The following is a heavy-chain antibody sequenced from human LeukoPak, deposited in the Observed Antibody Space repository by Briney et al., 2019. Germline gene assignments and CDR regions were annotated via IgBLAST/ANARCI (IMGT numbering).Heavy chain of an antibody. Sequence: SETLSLTRTVSGGSISSYYWSWIRQPAGKGLEWIGRIYTSGSTNYNPSLKSRVTVSVDTSKNQFSLKLSSVTAADTAVYYCARDLGGIAAAGTFDYWGQGTLVTVSS. CDR1: GGSISSYY. CDR3: ARDLGGIAAAGTFDY. CDR2: IYTSGST. J-gene: IGHJ4*02. D-gene: IGHD6-13*01. V-gene: IGHV4-4*07.